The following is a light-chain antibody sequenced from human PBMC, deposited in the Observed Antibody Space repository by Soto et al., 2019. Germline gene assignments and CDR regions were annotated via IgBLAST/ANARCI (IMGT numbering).Light chain of an antibody. CDR2: KAS. V-gene: IGKV1-5*03. J-gene: IGKJ1*01. CDR1: QSISIW. CDR3: QQYSTYTPRT. Sequence: DIQMTQSPSTLSASVGDRVTITCRASQSISIWLAWYQQKPGKAPKILIYKASSLESGVPSRFSGSGSGTEFTLPSSSLQSDDVATYYCQQYSTYTPRTFRQGTRVQL.